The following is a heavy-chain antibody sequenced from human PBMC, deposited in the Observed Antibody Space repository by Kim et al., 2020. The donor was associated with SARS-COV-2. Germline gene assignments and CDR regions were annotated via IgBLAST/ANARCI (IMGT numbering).Heavy chain of an antibody. Sequence: THHNPSLKSRVTISVDTSKNQFSLKLSSVTAADTAVYYCAPKGYYWYFDLWGRGTLVTVSS. D-gene: IGHD2-15*01. V-gene: IGHV4-39*01. CDR2: T. CDR3: APKGYYWYFDL. J-gene: IGHJ2*01.